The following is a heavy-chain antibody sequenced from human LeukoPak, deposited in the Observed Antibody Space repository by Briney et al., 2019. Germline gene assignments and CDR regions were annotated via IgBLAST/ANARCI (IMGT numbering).Heavy chain of an antibody. Sequence: GGSLRLSCTASGFTFGDYAMSWVRQAPGKGLEWVGRIKSKTDGGTTDYAAPVKGRFTISRDDSKNTLYLQMNSLKTEDTAVYYCTTDQAMIPSWGQGTLVTVSS. CDR3: TTDQAMIPS. CDR1: GFTFGDYA. J-gene: IGHJ5*02. V-gene: IGHV3-15*01. CDR2: IKSKTDGGTT. D-gene: IGHD3-16*01.